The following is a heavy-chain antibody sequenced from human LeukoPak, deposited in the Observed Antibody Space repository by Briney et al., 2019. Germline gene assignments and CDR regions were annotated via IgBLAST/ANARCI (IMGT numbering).Heavy chain of an antibody. CDR2: IYTSGST. CDR3: ARRIPIYSTKLGFDY. CDR1: GGSISSYY. J-gene: IGHJ4*02. D-gene: IGHD2-2*01. V-gene: IGHV4-4*07. Sequence: PSETLSLTCTVSGGSISSYYWSWIRQPAGKGLEWIGRIYTSGSTNYNLSLKSRVTMSVDTSKNQFSLKLSSVTAADTAVYYCARRIPIYSTKLGFDYWGQGTLVTVSS.